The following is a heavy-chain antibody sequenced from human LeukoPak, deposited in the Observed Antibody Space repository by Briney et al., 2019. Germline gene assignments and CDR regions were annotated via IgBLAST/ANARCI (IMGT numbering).Heavy chain of an antibody. CDR1: GITFSNYA. D-gene: IGHD5-18*01. J-gene: IGHJ4*02. CDR2: ISGSAHKI. V-gene: IGHV3-23*01. Sequence: PGGSLRLSCVASGITFSNYAVSWVRQAPEKGLDWASVISGSAHKIRYADSVKGRFTISRDNSENIVYLQMNNLRVEDTAVYYCAGIPTGYSSGYIHWGQGTLVTVSS. CDR3: AGIPTGYSSGYIH.